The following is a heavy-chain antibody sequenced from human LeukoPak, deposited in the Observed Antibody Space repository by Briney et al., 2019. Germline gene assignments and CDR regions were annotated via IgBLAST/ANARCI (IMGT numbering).Heavy chain of an antibody. CDR1: GITLSNYG. J-gene: IGHJ4*02. V-gene: IGHV3-23*01. D-gene: IGHD3-9*01. CDR3: AKRGVVIRVILIGFHKEAHYFDS. Sequence: GGSLRLSCAVSGITLSNYGMSWVRQAPGKGLEWVACISGGAGGTNYAHCVEGRFTISRDNPKNTLYLQMNSRRAEDTAVYFCAKRGVVIRVILIGFHKEAHYFDSWGQGDLVTVSS. CDR2: ISGGAGGT.